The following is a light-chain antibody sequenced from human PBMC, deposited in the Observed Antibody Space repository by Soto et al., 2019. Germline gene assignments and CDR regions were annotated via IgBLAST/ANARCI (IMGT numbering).Light chain of an antibody. J-gene: IGLJ1*01. CDR2: SHD. CDR1: RSNVGRNS. Sequence: QSVVTQPPSASQTPGQRVTISCSGSRSNVGRNSVSWYQHVPGTAPKLLIYSHDQRPSGVPDRISASRSGTAASLAISGLRSEDDADYYCASWSDSLNAYVFGAGTKVTVL. V-gene: IGLV1-44*01. CDR3: ASWSDSLNAYV.